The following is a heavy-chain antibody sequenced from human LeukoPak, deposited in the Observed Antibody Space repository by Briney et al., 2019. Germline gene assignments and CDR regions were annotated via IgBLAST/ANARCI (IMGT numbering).Heavy chain of an antibody. J-gene: IGHJ6*04. CDR2: ISYDGSNK. CDR1: AFTFNVYG. V-gene: IGHV3-30*18. Sequence: GRSLRLSCAASAFTFNVYGIHWVRQAPGKGLEWVAVISYDGSNKYYADSVKGRFTISRDNSKNTLYLQMNSLRAEDTAVYYCAELGITMIGGVWGKGTTVTISS. CDR3: AELGITMIGGV. D-gene: IGHD3-10*02.